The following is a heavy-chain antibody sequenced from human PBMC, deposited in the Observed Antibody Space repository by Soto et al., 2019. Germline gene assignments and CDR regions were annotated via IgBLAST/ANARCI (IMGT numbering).Heavy chain of an antibody. Sequence: GGSLRLSCAASGFTFSSYSMNWVRQAPGKGLEWVSSISSSSSYIYYADSGKGRFTISRDNAKNSLYLQMNSLSAADPAVYYCASDVSAPQPAHGMDVWGQGTTVTVSS. CDR3: ASDVSAPQPAHGMDV. CDR2: ISSSSSYI. V-gene: IGHV3-21*01. J-gene: IGHJ6*02. CDR1: GFTFSSYS.